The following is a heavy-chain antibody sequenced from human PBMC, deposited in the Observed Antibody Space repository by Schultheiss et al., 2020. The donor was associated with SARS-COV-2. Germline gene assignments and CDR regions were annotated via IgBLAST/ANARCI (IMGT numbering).Heavy chain of an antibody. J-gene: IGHJ4*02. Sequence: GGSLRLSCAASGFTFSSYAMSWVRQAPGKGLEWVANIKQDGSEKYYVDSVKGRFTISRDNAKNSLYLQMNSLRVEDTAVFYCVRDDYVQGDFDYWGQGTLVTVSS. CDR3: VRDDYVQGDFDY. CDR2: IKQDGSEK. CDR1: GFTFSSYA. D-gene: IGHD3-10*02. V-gene: IGHV3-7*03.